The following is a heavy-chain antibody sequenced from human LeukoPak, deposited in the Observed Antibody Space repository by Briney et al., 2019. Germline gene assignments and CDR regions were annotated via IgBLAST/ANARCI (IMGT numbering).Heavy chain of an antibody. Sequence: SVKVSCKASGGTFSSYAISLVRQAPAAGLEWLGGIIAIFGTANYAQKFQGRVTITADKSTSTAYMELSSLRSEDTAVYYCARIPPPHPSNPYGNWFDPWGQGTLVTVSS. CDR3: ARIPPPHPSNPYGNWFDP. J-gene: IGHJ5*02. CDR1: GGTFSSYA. CDR2: IIAIFGTA. V-gene: IGHV1-69*06. D-gene: IGHD4-11*01.